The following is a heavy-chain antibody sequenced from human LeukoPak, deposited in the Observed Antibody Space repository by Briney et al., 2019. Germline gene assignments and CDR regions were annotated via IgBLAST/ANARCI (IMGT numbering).Heavy chain of an antibody. CDR3: ARAAVVTAILGY. V-gene: IGHV3-30-3*01. CDR1: GFTFSSYA. CDR2: ISYDGSNK. D-gene: IGHD2-21*02. J-gene: IGHJ4*02. Sequence: GGSLRLSCAASGFTFSSYAMSWVRQAPGKGLEWVAVISYDGSNKYYADSVKGRFTISRDNSKNTLYLQMNSLRAEDTAVYYCARAAVVTAILGYWGQGTLVTVSS.